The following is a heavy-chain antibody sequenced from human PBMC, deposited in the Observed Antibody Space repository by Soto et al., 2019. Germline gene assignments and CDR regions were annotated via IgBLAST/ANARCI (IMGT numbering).Heavy chain of an antibody. CDR3: AHRLGKYGFWNGGYFDY. Sequence: QITLKESGPTLVNPTQTLTLTCTFSGFSLSTGGVGVGWIRQPPGKALEWLAVIYWDDDKRYSPSLKSRLTITEDSAKNHVVLKMTNIDPVDTGTYYCAHRLGKYGFWNGGYFDYWGQGTLVTVSS. V-gene: IGHV2-5*02. D-gene: IGHD3-3*01. J-gene: IGHJ4*02. CDR2: IYWDDDK. CDR1: GFSLSTGGVG.